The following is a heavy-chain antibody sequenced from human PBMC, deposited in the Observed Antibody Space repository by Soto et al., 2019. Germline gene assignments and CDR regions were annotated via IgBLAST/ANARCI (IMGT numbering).Heavy chain of an antibody. V-gene: IGHV4-39*01. CDR1: GGSISGSYYY. Sequence: SSETLSLTCAVSGGSISGSYYYWAWLRQSPGKGPEWIGSVFYTGFTSYNPSLESRVSVSVDTSKSQFSLKLSAVTAADTAVYYCATSQKGYNWNYFDHWGQGARVTVSS. J-gene: IGHJ4*02. D-gene: IGHD1-20*01. CDR2: VFYTGFT. CDR3: ATSQKGYNWNYFDH.